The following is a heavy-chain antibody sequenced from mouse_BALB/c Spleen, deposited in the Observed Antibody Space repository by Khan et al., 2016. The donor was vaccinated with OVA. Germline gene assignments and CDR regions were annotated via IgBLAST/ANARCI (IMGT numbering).Heavy chain of an antibody. D-gene: IGHD2-14*01. CDR1: GYTFTSYT. V-gene: IGHV1-4*01. Sequence: QVQLKQSGAELARPGASVKMSCKASGYTFTSYTIHWIKLRPGQGLEWIGYINPSNGYTNYNQKFKDKATLTADKSSTTAYMPLSSLTSDDSAVYNCVRDGAYHRNDGWVAYWGQGTLVTVSA. CDR2: INPSNGYT. CDR3: VRDGAYHRNDGWVAY. J-gene: IGHJ3*01.